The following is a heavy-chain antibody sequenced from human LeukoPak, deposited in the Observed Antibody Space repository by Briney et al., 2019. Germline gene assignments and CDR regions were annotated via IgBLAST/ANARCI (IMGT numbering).Heavy chain of an antibody. V-gene: IGHV3-11*06. D-gene: IGHD3-10*02. Sequence: GRSLRLSCAASGFTFSTYYMSWIRQAPGKGLEWVSYISSSSSYTNYADSVKGRFTISRDNAKNTLYLQMNSLRAEATAVYYCAGGVDCSGSYLGWGQGNLITVSS. CDR3: AGGVDCSGSYLG. CDR2: ISSSSSYT. CDR1: GFTFSTYY. J-gene: IGHJ4*02.